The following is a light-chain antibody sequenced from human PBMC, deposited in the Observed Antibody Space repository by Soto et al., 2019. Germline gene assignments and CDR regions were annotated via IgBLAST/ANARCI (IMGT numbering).Light chain of an antibody. Sequence: EIVMTQSPATLSVSPGERATLSCRASQSVSSNLAWYQQKPGQAPRLLIYAASIRATGIPARFSGSGSGTEFTLTIGSLQSEDFAVYYCQQYNNWPPLTFGQGTKVEIK. CDR1: QSVSSN. J-gene: IGKJ1*01. CDR2: AAS. CDR3: QQYNNWPPLT. V-gene: IGKV3-15*01.